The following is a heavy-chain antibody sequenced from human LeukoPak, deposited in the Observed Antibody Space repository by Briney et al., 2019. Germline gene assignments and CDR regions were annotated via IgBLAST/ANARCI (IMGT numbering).Heavy chain of an antibody. D-gene: IGHD3-22*01. J-gene: IGHJ5*02. CDR2: IIPIFGTA. CDR1: GGTFSSYA. V-gene: IGHV1-69*13. Sequence: SVKHSCKASGGTFSSYAISWVRQAPGQGLEWMGGIIPIFGTANYAQKFQGRVTITADESTSTAYMELSSLRSEDTAVYYCARSRDYYDSGGYYGGSYGWFDPWGQGTLVTVSS. CDR3: ARSRDYYDSGGYYGGSYGWFDP.